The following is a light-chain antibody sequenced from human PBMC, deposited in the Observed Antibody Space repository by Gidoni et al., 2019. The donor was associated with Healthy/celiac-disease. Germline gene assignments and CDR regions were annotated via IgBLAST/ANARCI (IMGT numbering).Light chain of an antibody. J-gene: IGKJ4*01. CDR2: AAS. CDR3: QKYNSAPLT. Sequence: IHMTQSPSSLSASVGDRVTITCRASQGISTYLVWYQQKPGKVPKLRIYAASTLQSGVPARFSGSGSGTDFTLTISSLQPEDVATYYCQKYNSAPLTFGGGTKVEIK. CDR1: QGISTY. V-gene: IGKV1-27*01.